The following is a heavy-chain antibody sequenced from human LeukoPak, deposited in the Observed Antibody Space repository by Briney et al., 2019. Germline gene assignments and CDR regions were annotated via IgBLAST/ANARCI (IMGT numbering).Heavy chain of an antibody. D-gene: IGHD6-13*01. Sequence: SETLSLTCTVSGGSISSSSYYWGWIRQPPGKGLEWIGSIYYSGSTYYNPSLKSRVTISVDTSKNQFSLKLSSVTAADTAVYYCARDLGGYSSSVGGYWGQGTLVTVSS. V-gene: IGHV4-39*07. J-gene: IGHJ4*02. CDR2: IYYSGST. CDR1: GGSISSSSYY. CDR3: ARDLGGYSSSVGGY.